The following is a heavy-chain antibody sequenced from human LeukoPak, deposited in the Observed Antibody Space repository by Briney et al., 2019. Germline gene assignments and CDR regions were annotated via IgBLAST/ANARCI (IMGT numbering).Heavy chain of an antibody. J-gene: IGHJ6*03. CDR3: APGVRGYYMDV. V-gene: IGHV3-21*01. D-gene: IGHD3-10*02. CDR1: GFTFSSYS. Sequence: GGSLRLSCAASGFTFSSYSMNWVRQAPGKGLEWVSSISSSSSYIYYADSVKGRFTISRDNAKNSLYLQMNSLGAEDTAVYYCAPGVRGYYMDVWGKGTTVTVSS. CDR2: ISSSSSYI.